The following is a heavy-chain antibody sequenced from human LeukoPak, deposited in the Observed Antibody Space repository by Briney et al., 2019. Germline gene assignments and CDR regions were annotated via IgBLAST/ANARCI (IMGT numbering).Heavy chain of an antibody. D-gene: IGHD6-13*01. V-gene: IGHV3-30*02. J-gene: IGHJ4*02. CDR1: GFTVSTYG. Sequence: GGSLRLSCAVSGFTVSTYGIQWVRQAPGKGLEWVALMQRDGAGKYFADSVRGRFTISRDMSRNTFYLQMSSLRAEDTAVYYCAKGPTYLIAAAGTSNDYWGQGTLVTASS. CDR2: MQRDGAGK. CDR3: AKGPTYLIAAAGTSNDY.